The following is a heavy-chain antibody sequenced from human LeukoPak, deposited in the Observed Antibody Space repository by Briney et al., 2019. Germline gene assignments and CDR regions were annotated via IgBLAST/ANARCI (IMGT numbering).Heavy chain of an antibody. CDR2: IYYSGNS. Sequence: SETLSLTCTVSGGSISSYYWSWIRQPPGKGLEWIGYIYYSGNSNYNPSLNSRVTISVDTSKNQFSLRLSSVTAADAAIYYCARDLGYCSTASCYAWFDPWGQGTLVTVSS. V-gene: IGHV4-59*01. D-gene: IGHD2-2*01. CDR1: GGSISSYY. J-gene: IGHJ5*02. CDR3: ARDLGYCSTASCYAWFDP.